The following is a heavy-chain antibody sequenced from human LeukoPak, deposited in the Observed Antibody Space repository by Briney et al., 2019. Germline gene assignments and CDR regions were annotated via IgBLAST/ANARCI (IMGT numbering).Heavy chain of an antibody. Sequence: GSLRLSCAASGFPFSNYWMSWVRQAPGKGLEWVANIKFDGSEKFYVDSVKGRFTISRDNAKNSLYLQMNGLRAEDTSVYFCARLSYWVFEIWGQGTMVTVSS. CDR2: IKFDGSEK. V-gene: IGHV3-7*01. CDR3: ARLSYWVFEI. D-gene: IGHD2-21*01. CDR1: GFPFSNYW. J-gene: IGHJ3*02.